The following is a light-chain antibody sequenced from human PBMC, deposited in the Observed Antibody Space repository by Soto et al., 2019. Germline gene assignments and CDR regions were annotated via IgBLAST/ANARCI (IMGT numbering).Light chain of an antibody. J-gene: IGKJ5*01. Sequence: EIVLTQSPVTLSLSPGERATLSCRASQSVSSYLAWYQQKPGQAPSLLIYGASNRATGIPDRFSGRGSGTDFALTIRRLEPEDFAVYYCQQYGSSITFGQGTRLEIK. V-gene: IGKV3-20*01. CDR1: QSVSSY. CDR2: GAS. CDR3: QQYGSSIT.